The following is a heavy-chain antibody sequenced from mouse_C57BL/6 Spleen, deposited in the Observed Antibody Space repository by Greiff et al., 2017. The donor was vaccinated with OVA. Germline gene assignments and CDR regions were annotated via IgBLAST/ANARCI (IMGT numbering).Heavy chain of an antibody. D-gene: IGHD4-1*01. V-gene: IGHV1-55*01. Sequence: QVQLQQPGAELVKPGASVKMSCKASGYTFTSYWIPWVKQRPGQGLEWIGDIYPGSGSTNYNEKFKSKATLTVYTSSSTAYMHRSSLTSEDAAVYYCARKLAYFDYWGQGTTLTVSS. CDR3: ARKLAYFDY. J-gene: IGHJ2*01. CDR2: IYPGSGST. CDR1: GYTFTSYW.